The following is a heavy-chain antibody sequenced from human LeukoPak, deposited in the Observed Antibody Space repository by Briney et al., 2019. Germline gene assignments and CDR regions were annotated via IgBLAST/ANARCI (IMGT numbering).Heavy chain of an antibody. CDR3: FDI. CDR1: GGSISSGDYY. V-gene: IGHV4-30-4*01. Sequence: SQTLSLTCSVSGGSISSGDYYWSWIRQPPGKGLEWIGYIYYSGSTYYNPSLKSRVTISVDTSKNQFSLYCARRGYSGYDLPDAFDIWGQGTMVTVSS. J-gene: IGHJ3*02. CDR2: IYYSGST. D-gene: IGHD5-12*01.